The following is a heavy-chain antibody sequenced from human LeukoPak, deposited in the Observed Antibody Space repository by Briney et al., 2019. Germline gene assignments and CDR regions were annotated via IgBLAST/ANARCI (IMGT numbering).Heavy chain of an antibody. V-gene: IGHV4-59*08. J-gene: IGHJ4*02. CDR1: GGSISSYY. D-gene: IGHD1-26*01. CDR2: IYYSGST. Sequence: KTSETLSLTCTVSGGSISSYYWSWIRQPPGKGLEWIGNIYYSGSTNYNPSLKSRVTISVDTSKNHFSLKLSSVTAADTAVYYCARLGRGGSYSHFDYWGQGTLVTVSS. CDR3: ARLGRGGSYSHFDY.